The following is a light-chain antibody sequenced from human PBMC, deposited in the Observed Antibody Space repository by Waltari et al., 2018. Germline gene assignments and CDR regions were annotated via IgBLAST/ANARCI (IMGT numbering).Light chain of an antibody. CDR2: GAS. CDR3: QQYDGSVVT. Sequence: EIVLTQSPGTLSVSPGERVTVSCRASPTITGSWLTWYHQKPGQAPRLLIYGASNRAPGIPDRFSGSGSWTDFTLTISRLEPEDSAVYYCQQYDGSVVTFGGGTKVEIK. V-gene: IGKV3-20*01. CDR1: PTITGSW. J-gene: IGKJ4*01.